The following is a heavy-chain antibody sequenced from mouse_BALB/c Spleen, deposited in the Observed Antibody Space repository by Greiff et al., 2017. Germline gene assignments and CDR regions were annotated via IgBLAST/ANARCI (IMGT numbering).Heavy chain of an antibody. D-gene: IGHD2-4*01. J-gene: IGHJ3*01. Sequence: QVQLQQPGAELVKPGAPVKLSCKASGYTFTSYWMNWVKQRPGRGLEWIGRIDPSDSETHYNQKFKDKATLTVDKSSSTAYIQLSSLTSEDSAVYYCARSLYYDYDGFAYWGQGTLVTVSA. CDR2: IDPSDSET. V-gene: IGHV1-69*02. CDR1: GYTFTSYW. CDR3: ARSLYYDYDGFAY.